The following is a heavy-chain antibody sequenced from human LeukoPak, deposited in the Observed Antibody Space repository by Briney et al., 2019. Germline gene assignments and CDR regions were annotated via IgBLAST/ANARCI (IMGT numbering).Heavy chain of an antibody. Sequence: PGGSLRLSCKASGFTFSSYWMHWVRQAPGKGLVWVSRINSDGGSTAYADSVKGRFTISRDNAKNTLYLQMNSLRAEDTAVYYCARGCSSTSCSGDYWGQGTLVAVSS. CDR1: GFTFSSYW. J-gene: IGHJ4*02. V-gene: IGHV3-74*01. CDR2: INSDGGST. D-gene: IGHD2-2*01. CDR3: ARGCSSTSCSGDY.